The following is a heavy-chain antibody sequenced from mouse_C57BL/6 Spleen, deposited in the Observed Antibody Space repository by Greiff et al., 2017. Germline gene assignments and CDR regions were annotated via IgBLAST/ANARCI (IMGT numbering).Heavy chain of an antibody. CDR3: ARVGDYDEGY. V-gene: IGHV1-4*01. D-gene: IGHD2-4*01. J-gene: IGHJ2*01. CDR2: INPSSGYT. Sequence: VQLQQSGAELARPGASVKMSCKASGYTFTSYTMHWVKQRPGQGLEWIGYINPSSGYTKYNQKFKDKATLTADTSSSTAYMQLSSLTSEDSAVYYCARVGDYDEGYWGQGTTLTVSS. CDR1: GYTFTSYT.